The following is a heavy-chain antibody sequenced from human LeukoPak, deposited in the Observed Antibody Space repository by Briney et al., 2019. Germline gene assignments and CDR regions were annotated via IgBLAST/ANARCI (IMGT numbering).Heavy chain of an antibody. CDR1: GFTVSSNY. V-gene: IGHV3-53*01. CDR3: ARHIAAAGEFDY. CDR2: IYSGGST. D-gene: IGHD6-13*01. J-gene: IGHJ4*02. Sequence: GGSLRLSCAASGFTVSSNYMSWVRQAPGKVLEWVSVIYSGGSTYYADSVKGRFTISRDNSKNTLYLQMNSLRAEDTAVYYCARHIAAAGEFDYWGQGTLVTVSS.